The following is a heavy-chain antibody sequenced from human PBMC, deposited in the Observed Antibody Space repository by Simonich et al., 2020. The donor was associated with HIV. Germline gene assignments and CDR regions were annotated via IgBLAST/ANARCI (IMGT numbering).Heavy chain of an antibody. J-gene: IGHJ1*01. CDR3: ARVWGGDYSALQY. D-gene: IGHD3-16*01. Sequence: EVQLVESGGGLVQPGGSLRLSCAASGFTFSSYEMNWVRQAPGKGLEWVSYMSSSDSTIYYAGSVKGQFTITRDNAKNSLYLQMNSLRAEDTAVYYCARVWGGDYSALQYWGQGTLVTVSS. CDR1: GFTFSSYE. CDR2: MSSSDSTI. V-gene: IGHV3-48*03.